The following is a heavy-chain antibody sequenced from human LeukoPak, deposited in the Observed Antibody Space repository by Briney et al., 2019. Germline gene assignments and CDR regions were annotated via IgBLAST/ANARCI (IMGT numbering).Heavy chain of an antibody. CDR1: GGTFSSYA. D-gene: IGHD6-6*01. Sequence: SVKVSCKASGGTFSSYAISWVRQAPGQGLEWMGRIIPILGIANYAQKFQGRVTITTDESTSTAYMELSSLRSEDTAVYYCARGFHYSSSSADAFDIWGQGTMVTVSS. J-gene: IGHJ3*02. CDR2: IIPILGIA. V-gene: IGHV1-69*04. CDR3: ARGFHYSSSSADAFDI.